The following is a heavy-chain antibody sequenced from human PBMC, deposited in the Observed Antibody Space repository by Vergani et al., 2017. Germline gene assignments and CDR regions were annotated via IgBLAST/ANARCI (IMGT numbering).Heavy chain of an antibody. D-gene: IGHD3-3*01. CDR2: IDPSDSYT. Sequence: EVQLVQSGAEVKKPGESLRISCKGSGYSFTSYWISWVRQMPGEGLEWMGRIDPSDSYTNYSPSFQGHVTITADKSISTAYLQWSSLKASDTAMYYCAMHIRSHYDFWSGYSDAFDIWGQGTMVTVSS. CDR3: AMHIRSHYDFWSGYSDAFDI. J-gene: IGHJ3*02. CDR1: GYSFTSYW. V-gene: IGHV5-10-1*03.